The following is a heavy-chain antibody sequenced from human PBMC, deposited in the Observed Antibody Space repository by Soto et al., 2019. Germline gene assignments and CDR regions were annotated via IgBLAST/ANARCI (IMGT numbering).Heavy chain of an antibody. CDR1: GYSFTIYC. V-gene: IGHV5-51*01. J-gene: IGHJ6*02. CDR2: IYPGDSDT. D-gene: IGHD2-15*01. CDR3: ARAYCSGGSCYVAPYYYYYGMDV. Sequence: GESLKISCKGSGYSFTIYCIGWVRQMPWKGLEWMGIIYPGDSDTRYSPSFQGQVTISADKSISTAYLQWSSLKASDTAMYYCARAYCSGGSCYVAPYYYYYGMDVWGQGTTVTVSS.